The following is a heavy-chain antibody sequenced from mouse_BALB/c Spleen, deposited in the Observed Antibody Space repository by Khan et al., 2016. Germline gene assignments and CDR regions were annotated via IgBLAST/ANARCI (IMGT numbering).Heavy chain of an antibody. Sequence: EVQLQESGPSLAKPSQTLSLTCSVTGDSITSGHWNWIRKFPGNKFDFMGYISHSGDSYYNPSLKSRISITRDISKTPYYLQLNSVTTEDAASYYSATGDYYGSAFAYWGQGTLVTVSA. CDR2: ISHSGDS. J-gene: IGHJ3*01. CDR3: ATGDYYGSAFAY. V-gene: IGHV3-8*02. CDR1: GDSITSGH. D-gene: IGHD1-2*01.